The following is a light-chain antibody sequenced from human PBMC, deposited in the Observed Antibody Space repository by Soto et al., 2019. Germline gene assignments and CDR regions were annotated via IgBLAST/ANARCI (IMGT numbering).Light chain of an antibody. CDR2: DAS. Sequence: EIVLTQSPGTLSLSPGERATLSCRAGKSVSSSYLAWYQQKPGQAPRLLIYDASNRATGIPARFSGSGSGTDFTLTISSLEPEDFAVYYCQQRSNWPITFGQGTRLEIK. V-gene: IGKV3-11*01. CDR3: QQRSNWPIT. J-gene: IGKJ5*01. CDR1: KSVSSSY.